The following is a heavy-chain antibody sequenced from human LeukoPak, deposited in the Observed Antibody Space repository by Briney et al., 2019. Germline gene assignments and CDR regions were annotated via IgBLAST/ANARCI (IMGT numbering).Heavy chain of an antibody. CDR2: ISSSSSTI. V-gene: IGHV3-48*01. Sequence: PGGSLRLSCAASGFTFSSYSMNWVRQAPGKGLEWVSYISSSSSTIYYADSVKGRFTISRDNAKNSLYLQMNSLRAEDTAVYYCAREKWFGELLSEGYFDYWGQGTLVTVSS. CDR3: AREKWFGELLSEGYFDY. CDR1: GFTFSSYS. D-gene: IGHD3-10*01. J-gene: IGHJ4*02.